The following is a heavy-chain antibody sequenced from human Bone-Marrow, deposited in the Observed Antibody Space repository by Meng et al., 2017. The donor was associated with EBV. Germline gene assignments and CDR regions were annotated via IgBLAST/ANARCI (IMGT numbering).Heavy chain of an antibody. CDR2: INHSGST. CDR3: ARVSGYSSGWYAFGA. J-gene: IGHJ5*02. CDR1: GGSFSGYY. D-gene: IGHD6-19*01. Sequence: QVQLQQWGAGLFKPSVXLSLICVVYGGSFSGYYWSWIRQPPGKGLEWIGEINHSGSTNYNPSLKSRVTILLDTSKNQFTLKLNSVTVADTAVYYCARVSGYSSGWYAFGAWGQGTLVTVSS. V-gene: IGHV4-34*01.